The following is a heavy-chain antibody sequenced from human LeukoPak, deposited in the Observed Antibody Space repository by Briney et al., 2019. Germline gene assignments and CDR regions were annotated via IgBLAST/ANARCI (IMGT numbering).Heavy chain of an antibody. Sequence: PSETLSLTCTVSGGSISNYFWSWIRQPPGKGLEWIGYIYYSGSTSYNPSLKSRVTISVDTSKNQFSLKLGSVTAADTAVYYCARSLYGDYHFDYWGQGTLVTVSS. D-gene: IGHD4-17*01. V-gene: IGHV4-59*01. CDR2: IYYSGST. J-gene: IGHJ4*02. CDR1: GGSISNYF. CDR3: ARSLYGDYHFDY.